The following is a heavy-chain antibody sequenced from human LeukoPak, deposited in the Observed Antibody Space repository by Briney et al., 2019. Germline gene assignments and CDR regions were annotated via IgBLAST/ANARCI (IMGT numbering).Heavy chain of an antibody. D-gene: IGHD3-10*01. CDR2: ISGSGGST. V-gene: IGHV3-23*01. CDR1: GFTFSSYA. J-gene: IGHJ4*02. Sequence: PGGSLRLSCAASGFTFSSYAMNWVRQAPGKGLEWVSTISGSGGSTYYADSVKGRFTISRDNSKNTLYLQMNSLRAGDTAVYYCAKVRGVIYFDYWGQGTLVTVSS. CDR3: AKVRGVIYFDY.